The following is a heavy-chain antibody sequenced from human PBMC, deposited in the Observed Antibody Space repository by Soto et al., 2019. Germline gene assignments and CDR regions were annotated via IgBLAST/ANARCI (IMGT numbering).Heavy chain of an antibody. V-gene: IGHV4-39*07. Sequence: SETLSLTCTVSGGSVSINSYSWCWIRHSPGKGLEWIGNIYSTENTYYHPSLLSRVTISVDTSKNQFSLKLSSVTAADTAVYYCAASCVACGGFNYYGMDVWGQGTTVT. J-gene: IGHJ6*02. D-gene: IGHD5-12*01. CDR3: AASCVACGGFNYYGMDV. CDR2: IYSTENT. CDR1: GGSVSINSYS.